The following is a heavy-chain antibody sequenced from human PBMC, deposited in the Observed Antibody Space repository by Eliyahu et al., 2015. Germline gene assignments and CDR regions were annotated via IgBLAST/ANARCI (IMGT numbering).Heavy chain of an antibody. V-gene: IGHV4-31*03. J-gene: IGHJ3*02. CDR3: ARDALIFTFSANHYDSSGYAAFDI. CDR1: GGSXSSXGYY. Sequence: QVQLQESGPGLVKPSQTLSLTCTVSGGSXSSXGYYWSWXXQHPGKGLEWIGYIYYXGSTYYNPSLKSRVTIXVDTSKNQFSLKLSSVTAADTAVYYCARDALIFTFSANHYDSSGYAAFDIWGQGTMVTVSS. CDR2: IYYXGST. D-gene: IGHD3-22*01.